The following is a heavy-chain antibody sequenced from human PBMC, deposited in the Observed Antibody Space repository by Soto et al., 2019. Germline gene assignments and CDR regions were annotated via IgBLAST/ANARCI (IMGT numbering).Heavy chain of an antibody. CDR3: ARVEIGSYDY. D-gene: IGHD1-26*01. J-gene: IGHJ4*02. CDR1: GFIFNSRY. Sequence: EVQLVESGGGLVQPGGSLRLSCAASGFIFNSRYMSWVRQAPGKGLEWVANINQDGSDKRCVDSVKGRFTISRYNARNSLYLQMNSLRVEDTAVYYCARVEIGSYDYWGQGALVTVSS. V-gene: IGHV3-7*01. CDR2: INQDGSDK.